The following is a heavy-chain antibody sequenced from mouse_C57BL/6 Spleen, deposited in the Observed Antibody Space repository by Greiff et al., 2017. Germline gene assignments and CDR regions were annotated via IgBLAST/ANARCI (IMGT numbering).Heavy chain of an antibody. D-gene: IGHD2-5*01. Sequence: EVQLQQSGPELVKPGASVKMSCKASGYTFTDYNMHWVKQSHGKSLEWIGYINPNNGGTSYNQKFKGKATLTVNKSSSTAYMELRSLTSEDSAVYYCARSYYSNYALYWYFDVWGTGTTVTVSS. CDR2: INPNNGGT. CDR3: ARSYYSNYALYWYFDV. J-gene: IGHJ1*03. V-gene: IGHV1-22*01. CDR1: GYTFTDYN.